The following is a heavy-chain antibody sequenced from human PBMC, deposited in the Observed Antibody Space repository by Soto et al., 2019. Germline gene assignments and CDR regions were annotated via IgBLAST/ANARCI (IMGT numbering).Heavy chain of an antibody. Sequence: GGSLRLSCAASGFTLISYSMNWVRQAPGKGLEWISYISSSGSTAYYASSVEGRFTISRDNANNSVYLQMDSLRAEDTALYYCTRVAWFPYLSFYWGQGALVTVSS. CDR3: TRVAWFPYLSFY. CDR2: ISSSGSTA. V-gene: IGHV3-48*04. CDR1: GFTLISYS. J-gene: IGHJ4*02. D-gene: IGHD3-10*01.